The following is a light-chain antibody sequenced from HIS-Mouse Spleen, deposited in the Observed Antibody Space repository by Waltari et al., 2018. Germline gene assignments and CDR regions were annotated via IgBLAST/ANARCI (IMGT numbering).Light chain of an antibody. Sequence: QSALTQPASVSGSPGQSITISCTVTSREVGRYNAVDWYQQQPGKAPKIMIYDVSNRPSGVSNRFSGSKSGNTASLTISGLQAEDEADYYCSSYTSSSTRVFGGGTKLTVL. CDR2: DVS. CDR3: SSYTSSSTRV. V-gene: IGLV2-14*03. CDR1: SREVGRYNA. J-gene: IGLJ3*02.